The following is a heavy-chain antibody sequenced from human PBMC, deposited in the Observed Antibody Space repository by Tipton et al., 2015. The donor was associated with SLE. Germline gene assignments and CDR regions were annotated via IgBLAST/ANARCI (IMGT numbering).Heavy chain of an antibody. CDR3: ARVSRQQLVPKGYDAFDI. CDR2: INHSGST. Sequence: LSLTCAVYGGSFSGYYWSWIRQPPGKGLEWIGEINHSGSTNYNPSLKSRVTISVDTSKNQFSLKLSSVTAADTAVYYCARVSRQQLVPKGYDAFDIWGQGTMVTVSS. D-gene: IGHD6-13*01. CDR1: GGSFSGYY. J-gene: IGHJ3*02. V-gene: IGHV4-34*01.